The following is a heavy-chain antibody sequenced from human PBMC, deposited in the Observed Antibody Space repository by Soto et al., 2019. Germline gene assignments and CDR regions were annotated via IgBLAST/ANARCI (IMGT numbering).Heavy chain of an antibody. CDR1: GFTFSSYA. Sequence: GGSLRLSCAASGFTFSSYAMNWVRQAPGKGLEWVSTIRTSVGDTYYAASVKGRFTISRDNSKSTVYLHLNSLRAEDTAIYYCAKDPTYDFGYFDYWRQGPLVTASS. CDR3: AKDPTYDFGYFDY. V-gene: IGHV3-23*01. CDR2: IRTSVGDT. J-gene: IGHJ4*02. D-gene: IGHD4-17*01.